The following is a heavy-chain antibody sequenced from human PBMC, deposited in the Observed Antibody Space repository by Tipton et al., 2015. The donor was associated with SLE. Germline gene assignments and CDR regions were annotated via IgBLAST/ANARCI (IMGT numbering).Heavy chain of an antibody. Sequence: LRLSCTVSGGSITSHCWSWIRQPPGKGLGWIGDIFYNGNTNYNPSLKSRINISVDMSKNEFSLKLSSVTAADTAVYYCARDRGYSGYPAGYFDYWDQGTHVTVSS. V-gene: IGHV4-59*11. CDR2: IFYNGNT. CDR3: ARDRGYSGYPAGYFDY. CDR1: GGSITSHC. J-gene: IGHJ4*02. D-gene: IGHD5-12*01.